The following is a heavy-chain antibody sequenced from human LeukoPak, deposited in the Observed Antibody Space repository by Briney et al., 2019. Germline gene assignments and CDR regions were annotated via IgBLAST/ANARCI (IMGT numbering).Heavy chain of an antibody. CDR1: GGSISSYY. D-gene: IGHD4-17*01. Sequence: KPSETLSLTCTVSGGSISSYYWSWIRQPPGKGLEWIGHIYYSGSTNYNPSLKSRVTISVDTSKNQFSLKLSSVTAADTAVYYCAKLDYGDYFWYFDLWGRGTLVTVSS. J-gene: IGHJ2*01. V-gene: IGHV4-59*01. CDR2: IYYSGST. CDR3: AKLDYGDYFWYFDL.